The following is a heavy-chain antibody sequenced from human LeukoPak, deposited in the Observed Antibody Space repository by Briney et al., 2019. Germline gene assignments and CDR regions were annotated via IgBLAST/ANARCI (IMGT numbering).Heavy chain of an antibody. V-gene: IGHV1-8*01. CDR1: GYTFTSYD. J-gene: IGHJ4*01. CDR2: MNPNSGNT. Sequence: ASVKVSCKASGYTFTSYDINWVRQATGQGLEWMGWMNPNSGNTGYAQKFQGRVTMTRNTSISTAYMELSSLRSEDTAVYYCAGTTTEAATFDYWGXXTLVTVSS. D-gene: IGHD2-15*01. CDR3: AGTTTEAATFDY.